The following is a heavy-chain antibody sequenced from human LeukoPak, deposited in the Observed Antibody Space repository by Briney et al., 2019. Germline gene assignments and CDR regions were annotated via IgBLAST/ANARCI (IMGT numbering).Heavy chain of an antibody. CDR1: GLAFSSYG. Sequence: TGGSLRLSCVESGLAFSSYGMHRVRQPPGKGLERVTFIRYDGEKKHYVDSLKGRFTISRDNSKNTLYLQINNLRPEDTAVYYCAKGDSTSCCRGEVYWGQGTLVTVSS. CDR3: AKGDSTSCCRGEVY. D-gene: IGHD2-2*01. J-gene: IGHJ4*02. CDR2: IRYDGEKK. V-gene: IGHV3-30*02.